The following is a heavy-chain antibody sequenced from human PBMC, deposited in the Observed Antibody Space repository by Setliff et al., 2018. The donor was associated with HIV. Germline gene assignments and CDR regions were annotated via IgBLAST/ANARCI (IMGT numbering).Heavy chain of an antibody. CDR3: AKVFFFGVDAFDI. CDR1: AFIFTTYG. J-gene: IGHJ3*02. Sequence: PGGSLRLSCEASAFIFTTYGMHWVRQAPGKGLEWIAFIRYDGNDKYYAESVKGRFTISKDNSKNTLYLQMSSLRDEDTAVYYCAKVFFFGVDAFDIWGQGTMVTVSS. V-gene: IGHV3-30*02. CDR2: IRYDGNDK. D-gene: IGHD3-10*01.